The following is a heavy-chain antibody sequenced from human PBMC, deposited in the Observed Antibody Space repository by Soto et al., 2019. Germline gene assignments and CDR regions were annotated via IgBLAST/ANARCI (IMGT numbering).Heavy chain of an antibody. CDR2: IIPISGTA. CDR1: GGTFSNYV. Sequence: QVQLVQSGAEVKKPGSSVKVSCRASGGTFSNYVITWVRQAPGQGLECMGGIIPISGTANYAQKFQGRVTIPAYEHTSTVYMELSSLRSEDTAVYYCARGWNDFPHWGQGTLVTVSS. D-gene: IGHD1-1*01. CDR3: ARGWNDFPH. V-gene: IGHV1-69*01. J-gene: IGHJ1*01.